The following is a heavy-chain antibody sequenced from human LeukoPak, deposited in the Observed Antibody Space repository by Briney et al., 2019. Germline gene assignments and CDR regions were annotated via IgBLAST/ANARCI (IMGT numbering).Heavy chain of an antibody. CDR2: ISGSGGST. CDR3: AKAYGGYESHYYYYGMDV. CDR1: GFTFSSYA. Sequence: GGSLRLSCAASGFTFSSYAMSWVRQAPGKGLEWVSAISGSGGSTYYADSVKGRFTISRDNSKNTLYLQMNSLRAEDTAVYYCAKAYGGYESHYYYYGMDVWGQGTTVTVSS. J-gene: IGHJ6*02. D-gene: IGHD5-12*01. V-gene: IGHV3-23*01.